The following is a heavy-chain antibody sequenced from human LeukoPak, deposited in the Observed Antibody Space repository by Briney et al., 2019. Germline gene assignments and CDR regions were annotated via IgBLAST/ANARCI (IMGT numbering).Heavy chain of an antibody. CDR1: GFTFSSYA. D-gene: IGHD2-2*01. V-gene: IGHV3-23*01. J-gene: IGHJ5*02. CDR3: AKLLRSPYCSSTSCYVDWFDP. CDR2: ISGSGGST. Sequence: GGSLRLSCAASGFTFSSYAMSWVSQAPGKGLEWVSAISGSGGSTYYADSVKGRFTISRDNSKNTLYLQMNSLRAEDTAVYYCAKLLRSPYCSSTSCYVDWFDPWGQGTLVTVSS.